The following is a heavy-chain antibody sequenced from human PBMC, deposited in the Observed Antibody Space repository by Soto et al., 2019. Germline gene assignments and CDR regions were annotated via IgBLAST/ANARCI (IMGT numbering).Heavy chain of an antibody. CDR2: ISYDGSNK. CDR3: AKAPHYYDSSGYYGL. V-gene: IGHV3-30*18. Sequence: QVQLVESGGGVVQPGRSLRLSCAASGFTFSSYGMHWVRQAPGKGLEWVAVISYDGSNKYYADSVKGRFTISRDNSKNTLYLQMNSLRAEYTAVYYCAKAPHYYDSSGYYGLWGQGTLVTVSS. CDR1: GFTFSSYG. J-gene: IGHJ4*02. D-gene: IGHD3-22*01.